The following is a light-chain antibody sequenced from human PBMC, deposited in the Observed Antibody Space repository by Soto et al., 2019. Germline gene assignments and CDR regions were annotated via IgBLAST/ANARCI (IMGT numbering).Light chain of an antibody. CDR2: GAS. J-gene: IGKJ1*01. CDR1: QNVRSN. CDR3: QQYTNWRT. V-gene: IGKV3-15*01. Sequence: EIVMTQSPATLSVSPGGGATLSCRASQNVRSNLAWYQQRPGQAPRLLIYGASTRATGIPTRFSGSGSGTEFTLTISSLQSEDFAVYYCQQYTNWRTFGHGTKVEIK.